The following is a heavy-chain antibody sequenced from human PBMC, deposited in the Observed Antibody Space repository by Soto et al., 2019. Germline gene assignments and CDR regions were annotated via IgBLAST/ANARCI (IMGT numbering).Heavy chain of an antibody. CDR1: GFTVSSNY. V-gene: IGHV3-53*04. CDR3: AREGQQLGSGAFDI. J-gene: IGHJ3*02. CDR2: IYSGGST. Sequence: EVQLVESGGGLVQPGGSLRLSCAASGFTVSSNYMSWVRQAPGKGLEWVSAIYSGGSTYYADSVKGRFTISRHNSKNTLYLQMNSLRAEDTAVYYCAREGQQLGSGAFDIWGQGTMVTVSS. D-gene: IGHD6-13*01.